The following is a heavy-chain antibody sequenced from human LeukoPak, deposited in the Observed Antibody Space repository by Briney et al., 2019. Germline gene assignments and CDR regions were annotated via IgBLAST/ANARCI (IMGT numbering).Heavy chain of an antibody. V-gene: IGHV3-13*01. CDR2: IGTKGDT. J-gene: IGHJ2*01. CDR3: AREMSDTVTWGWYFDL. D-gene: IGHD4-17*01. Sequence: GGSLRLSCAASGLSFSSYDMHWVRQATGKGLEWVSAIGTKGDTYYSDSVRGRFTISRENGKNSLYLQMNSLRAGDTAVYYCAREMSDTVTWGWYFDLWGRGTLSLSPQ. CDR1: GLSFSSYD.